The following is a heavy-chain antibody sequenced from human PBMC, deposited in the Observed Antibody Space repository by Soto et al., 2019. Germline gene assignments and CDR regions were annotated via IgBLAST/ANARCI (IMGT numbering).Heavy chain of an antibody. CDR1: GFTFSSYG. D-gene: IGHD1-20*01. J-gene: IGHJ3*02. V-gene: IGHV3-33*01. CDR2: IWYDGSNK. Sequence: QVQLVESGGRVVQPGRSLRLSCAASGFTFSSYGMHWVRQAPGKGLEWVAVIWYDGSNKYYADSVKGRFTISRDNSKNTLYLQMNSLRAEDTAVYYCARETNNWNPTDAFDIWGQGTMVTVSS. CDR3: ARETNNWNPTDAFDI.